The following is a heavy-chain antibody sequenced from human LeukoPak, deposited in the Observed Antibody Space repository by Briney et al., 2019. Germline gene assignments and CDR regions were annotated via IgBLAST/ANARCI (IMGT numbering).Heavy chain of an antibody. CDR2: ISYDGSNR. CDR1: GFTFSSYG. Sequence: GGSLRLSCAASGFTFSSYGMHWVRQAPGKRLEWVAVISYDGSNRYYADSVKGRFTISRDNSKNTLYLQMNSLRAEDTAVYYCARGGYCSGGSCYSEFYYYGMDVWGQGTTVTVSS. J-gene: IGHJ6*02. V-gene: IGHV3-30*03. D-gene: IGHD2-15*01. CDR3: ARGGYCSGGSCYSEFYYYGMDV.